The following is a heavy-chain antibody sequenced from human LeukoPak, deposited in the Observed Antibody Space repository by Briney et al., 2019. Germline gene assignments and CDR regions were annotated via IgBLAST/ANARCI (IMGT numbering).Heavy chain of an antibody. V-gene: IGHV3-30*02. CDR3: AKMESIAVAGDAFDL. CDR2: IRYDGSNK. Sequence: AGGSLRLSCAASGFTFSSYGMHWGRQAPGKGLEWVAFIRYDGSNKYYADSVTGRFTISRDNSKNTLYLQMTSLRAEDTAVYYCAKMESIAVAGDAFDLWGQGTMVTVSS. J-gene: IGHJ3*01. CDR1: GFTFSSYG. D-gene: IGHD6-19*01.